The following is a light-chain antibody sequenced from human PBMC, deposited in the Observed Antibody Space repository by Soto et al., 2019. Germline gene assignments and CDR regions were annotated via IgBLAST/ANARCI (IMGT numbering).Light chain of an antibody. CDR1: QSVSSSY. CDR2: GAS. J-gene: IGKJ1*01. CDR3: QKYGSPPT. V-gene: IGKV3-20*01. Sequence: EIVLTQSPGTLSLSPGERATLSCRASQSVSSSYLAWYQQKPGQAPRLLIYGASSRATGIPDRFSGSGSGTDFTLTISRLEPEDFAVYYCQKYGSPPTSGQRPKVDIK.